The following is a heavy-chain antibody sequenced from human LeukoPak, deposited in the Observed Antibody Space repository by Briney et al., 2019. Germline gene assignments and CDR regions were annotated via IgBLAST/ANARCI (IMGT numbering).Heavy chain of an antibody. D-gene: IGHD5-18*01. CDR3: ARDRGYSYGRPLDY. CDR2: IYSSGST. V-gene: IGHV4-31*03. Sequence: SQTLSLTCTVSGGSLSGGGYYWTWVRQHPGKGLEWIGFIYSSGSTSYNPSLKSRVTMSVDKSKNQFSLSMTSVTAADTAIYYCARDRGYSYGRPLDYWGQGTLVPVSS. J-gene: IGHJ4*02. CDR1: GGSLSGGGYY.